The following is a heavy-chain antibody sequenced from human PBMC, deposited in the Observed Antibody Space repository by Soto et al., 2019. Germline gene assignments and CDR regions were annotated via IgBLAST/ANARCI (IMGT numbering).Heavy chain of an antibody. D-gene: IGHD3-22*01. Sequence: ASVKVSCKASGGTFSSYAISWVRQAPGQRLEWMGWINAGNGNTKYSQKFQGRVTITRDTSASTAYMELSSLRSEDTAVYYCARDLGGYYPWGQGTLVTVS. CDR3: ARDLGGYYP. CDR1: GGTFSSYA. CDR2: INAGNGNT. V-gene: IGHV1-3*01. J-gene: IGHJ5*02.